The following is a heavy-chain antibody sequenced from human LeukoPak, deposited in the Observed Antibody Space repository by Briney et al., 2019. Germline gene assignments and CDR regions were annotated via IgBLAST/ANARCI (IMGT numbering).Heavy chain of an antibody. D-gene: IGHD2-2*02. Sequence: GGSLRLSCAASGFTFSIYAMHWVRQAPGKGLEYVSAITSNGGSTYYANSVKGRFTISRDNSKNTLYLQMGSLRAEDMAVYYCARENCDSTTCYKTIDYWGQGTLATVSS. V-gene: IGHV3-64*01. CDR3: ARENCDSTTCYKTIDY. CDR2: ITSNGGST. CDR1: GFTFSIYA. J-gene: IGHJ4*02.